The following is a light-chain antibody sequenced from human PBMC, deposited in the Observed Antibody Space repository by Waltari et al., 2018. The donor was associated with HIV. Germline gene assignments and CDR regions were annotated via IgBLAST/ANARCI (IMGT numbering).Light chain of an antibody. CDR2: EVS. J-gene: IGLJ2*01. CDR1: SSDVGGYNL. V-gene: IGLV2-23*02. Sequence: QSALTQPASVSGSPGQSITISCTGTSSDVGGYNLVSWYQQHPGKAPKLMIYEVSKRPSGGSNRFSGSKSGNTASLTISGLQAEDDADYYCCAYAGSTTYVIFGGGTKLTVL. CDR3: CAYAGSTTYVI.